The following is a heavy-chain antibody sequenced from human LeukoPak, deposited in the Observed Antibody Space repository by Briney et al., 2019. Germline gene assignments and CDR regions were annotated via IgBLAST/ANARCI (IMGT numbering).Heavy chain of an antibody. J-gene: IGHJ3*02. D-gene: IGHD1-26*01. CDR3: ARRGATRVAFDI. Sequence: GGSLRLSCAASGFSFSSFSMNWVRQAPGKGLEWVSYISGGSSFIYYVDSVKGRFTISRDNAKNSLYLQMNSLRAEDTAVYYCARRGATRVAFDIWGQGTMVTVSS. CDR2: ISGGSSFI. CDR1: GFSFSSFS. V-gene: IGHV3-21*01.